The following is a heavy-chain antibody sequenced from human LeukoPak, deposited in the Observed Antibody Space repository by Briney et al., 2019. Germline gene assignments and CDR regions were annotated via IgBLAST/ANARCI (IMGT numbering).Heavy chain of an antibody. Sequence: GSLRLSCAASGFTFSSYSMNWVRQAPGKGLEWVGRIKSKKDGEITDYAAPVKGRFTISRDDSKDTLYLQMNSLKTEDTAVYYCSTGGGVLRFLGGQGTLVTVSS. CDR3: STGGGVLRFL. CDR2: IKSKKDGEIT. V-gene: IGHV3-15*01. J-gene: IGHJ4*02. CDR1: GFTFSSYS. D-gene: IGHD3-3*01.